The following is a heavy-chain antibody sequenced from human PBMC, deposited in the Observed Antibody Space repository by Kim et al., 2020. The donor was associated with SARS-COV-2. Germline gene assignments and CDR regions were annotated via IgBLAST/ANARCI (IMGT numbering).Heavy chain of an antibody. V-gene: IGHV3-48*03. Sequence: GGSLRLSCAASGFTFSSYEMNWVRQAPGKGLEWVSYISSSGSTIYYADSVKGRFTISRDNAKNSLYLQMNSLRAEDTAVYYCAREAGNWFDPWGQGTLVTVSS. D-gene: IGHD3-10*01. CDR2: ISSSGSTI. CDR1: GFTFSSYE. CDR3: AREAGNWFDP. J-gene: IGHJ5*02.